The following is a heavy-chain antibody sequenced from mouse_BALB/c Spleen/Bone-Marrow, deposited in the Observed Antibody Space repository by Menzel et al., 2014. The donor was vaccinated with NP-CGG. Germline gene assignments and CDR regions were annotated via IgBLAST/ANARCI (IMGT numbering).Heavy chain of an antibody. CDR3: TRDYGSFMDY. J-gene: IGHJ4*01. CDR2: IYPGNSDT. D-gene: IGHD1-1*01. CDR1: GYTFTSCW. V-gene: IGHV1-5*01. Sequence: DVKLQESGTVLARPGASVKMSCKASGYTFTSCWMHWVKQRPGQGLEWIGTIYPGNSDTSYNQKFKGKAKLTAVTSTSTAYMEISSLTNEDSAVYFCTRDYGSFMDYWGQGTSVTVS.